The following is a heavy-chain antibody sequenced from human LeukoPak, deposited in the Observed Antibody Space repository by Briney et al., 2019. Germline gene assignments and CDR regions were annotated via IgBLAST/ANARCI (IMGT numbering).Heavy chain of an antibody. V-gene: IGHV1-3*03. CDR2: IYGDNGDT. J-gene: IGHJ6*03. D-gene: IGHD2-8*01. Sequence: ASVKVSCKASGYSFTSYAMNWVSQAPGQRLEWMGWIYGDNGDTKYSQEFQGRVTITRDTSASTAYMELSSLRSEDMAVYYCVRGVPGVYFYYYMDVWGKGTTVTVSS. CDR1: GYSFTSYA. CDR3: VRGVPGVYFYYYMDV.